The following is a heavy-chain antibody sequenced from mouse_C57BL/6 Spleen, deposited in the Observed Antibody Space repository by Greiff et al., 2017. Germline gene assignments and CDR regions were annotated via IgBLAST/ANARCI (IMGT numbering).Heavy chain of an antibody. V-gene: IGHV1-50*01. J-gene: IGHJ2*01. D-gene: IGHD1-1*01. CDR1: GYTFTSYW. CDR2: IDPSDSYT. Sequence: VQLQQPGAELVKPGASVKLSCKASGYTFTSYWMQWVKQRPGQGLEWIGEIDPSDSYTNYNQKFKGKATLTVDTSSSTAYMQLSSLTSEDSAVYYCARRSITTGYFDYWGQGTTLTVSS. CDR3: ARRSITTGYFDY.